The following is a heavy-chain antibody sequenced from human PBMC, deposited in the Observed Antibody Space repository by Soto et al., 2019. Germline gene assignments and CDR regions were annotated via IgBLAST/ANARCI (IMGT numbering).Heavy chain of an antibody. CDR2: ISGSGGAT. J-gene: IGHJ4*02. D-gene: IGHD3-16*01. CDR1: GLTLKDCA. Sequence: GRPLRLYCPTSGLTLKDCAISWVQQAPGKGLEWVSGISGSGGATYYTESVEGRFTISKDFSKNTVSLQMTGLRVDDTAVYYCARTRNAFYLYSFDSWGQGALVTVSS. CDR3: ARTRNAFYLYSFDS. V-gene: IGHV3-23*01.